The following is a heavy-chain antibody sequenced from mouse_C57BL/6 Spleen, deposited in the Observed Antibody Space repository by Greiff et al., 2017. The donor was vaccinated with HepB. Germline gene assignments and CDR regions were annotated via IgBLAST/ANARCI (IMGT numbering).Heavy chain of an antibody. CDR1: GFTFSDYG. Sequence: EVMLVESGGGLVKPGGSLKLSCAASGFTFSDYGMHWVRQAPEKGLEWVAYISSGSSTIYYADTVKGRFTISRDNAKNTLFLQMTSLRSEDTAMYYCARRVYYYGSSYDYFDYWGQGTTLTVSS. CDR2: ISSGSSTI. CDR3: ARRVYYYGSSYDYFDY. D-gene: IGHD1-1*01. V-gene: IGHV5-17*01. J-gene: IGHJ2*01.